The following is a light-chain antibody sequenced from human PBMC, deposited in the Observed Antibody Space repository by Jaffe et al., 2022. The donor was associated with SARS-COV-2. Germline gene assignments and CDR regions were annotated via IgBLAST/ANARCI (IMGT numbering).Light chain of an antibody. CDR3: QQLNSYPLI. Sequence: DIQLTQSPSFLSASVGDRVTITCRASQGISSYLAWYQHKPGKAPKLLIYAASTLQNEVPSRFSGSGSGTEFTLTISSLQSEDFATYYCQQLNSYPLIFGGGTKVEIK. J-gene: IGKJ4*01. V-gene: IGKV1-9*01. CDR1: QGISSY. CDR2: AAS.